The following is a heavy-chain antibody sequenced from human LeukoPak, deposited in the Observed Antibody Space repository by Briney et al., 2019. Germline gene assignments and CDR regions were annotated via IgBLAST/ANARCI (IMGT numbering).Heavy chain of an antibody. CDR3: ARLRITIFGVALIFDY. V-gene: IGHV1-18*01. J-gene: IGHJ4*02. D-gene: IGHD3-3*01. CDR2: INAYNGNT. Sequence: ASVKVSCKASGYTFTSYGISWVRQAPGQGLEWMGWINAYNGNTNYAQKLQGRVTMTTDTSTSTAYMELRSLRSDDTAVYYCARLRITIFGVALIFDYWGQGTLVTVSS. CDR1: GYTFTSYG.